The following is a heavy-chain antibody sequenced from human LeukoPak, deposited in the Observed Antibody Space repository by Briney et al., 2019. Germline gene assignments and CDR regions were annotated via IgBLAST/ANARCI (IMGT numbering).Heavy chain of an antibody. CDR1: GGTFSSYA. CDR2: IIPILGIA. V-gene: IGHV1-69*04. Sequence: SVKVSCKASGGTFSSYAISWVRQAPGQGLEWMGRIIPILGIANYAQKFQGRVTITADKSTSTAYMELSSLRSEDTAVYYCARDYDYGDYGTSWFDPWGQGTLVAVSS. D-gene: IGHD4-17*01. CDR3: ARDYDYGDYGTSWFDP. J-gene: IGHJ5*02.